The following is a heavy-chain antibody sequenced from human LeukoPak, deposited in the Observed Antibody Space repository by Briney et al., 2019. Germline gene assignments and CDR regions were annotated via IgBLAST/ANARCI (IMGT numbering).Heavy chain of an antibody. D-gene: IGHD3-10*01. Sequence: ASVKVSCKASGYTFTGYYMHWVRQAPGQGLEWMGWINPNSGGANYAQKFQGRVTMTRDTSISTAYMELSRLRSDDTAVYYCARGRFTMVRGVISPIDYWGQGTLVTVSS. CDR1: GYTFTGYY. J-gene: IGHJ4*02. V-gene: IGHV1-2*02. CDR3: ARGRFTMVRGVISPIDY. CDR2: INPNSGGA.